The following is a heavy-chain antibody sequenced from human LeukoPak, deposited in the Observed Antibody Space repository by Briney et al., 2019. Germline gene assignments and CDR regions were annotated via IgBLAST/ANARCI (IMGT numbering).Heavy chain of an antibody. V-gene: IGHV4-38-2*01. CDR1: GYSISSGYY. J-gene: IGHJ4*02. CDR2: LYHSGRI. CDR3: ARSRGVEGTGFDY. D-gene: IGHD1-26*01. Sequence: SETLSLTCAVSGYSISSGYYWGWIRQPPGKGLEWIGSLYHSGRIYYNPSLKSRVTISVDTSKNQFSLKLSSVTAADTAVYYCARSRGVEGTGFDYWGQGTLVTVSS.